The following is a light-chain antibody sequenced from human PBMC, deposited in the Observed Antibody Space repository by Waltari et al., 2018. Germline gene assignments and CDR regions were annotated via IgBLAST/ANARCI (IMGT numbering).Light chain of an antibody. V-gene: IGKV2D-29*01. CDR2: VVS. CDR1: QDLHHTDGKTY. Sequence: DIVMTETTLSLSVTPGQPASISCKCSQDLHHTDGKTYLDWFLQKPGQPPQFLIYVVSNRFSGVPDRFSCSGSGTDFTLKISRVEAEDVVVYDCMQSIYMDSFGQGTKLEI. J-gene: IGKJ2*03. CDR3: MQSIYMDS.